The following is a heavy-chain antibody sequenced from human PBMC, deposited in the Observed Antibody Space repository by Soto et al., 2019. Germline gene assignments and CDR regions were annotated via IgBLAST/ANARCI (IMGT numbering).Heavy chain of an antibody. CDR2: IYSGGST. CDR1: GFTVSSNY. CDR3: ARSSKYELLYYFDY. V-gene: IGHV3-53*01. J-gene: IGHJ4*02. Sequence: GGSLRLSCAASGFTVSSNYMSWVRQAPGKGLEWVSVIYSGGSTYYADSAKGRFTISRDNSKNTLYLQMNSLRAEDTAVYYCARSSKYELLYYFDYWGQGTLVTVSS. D-gene: IGHD2-2*01.